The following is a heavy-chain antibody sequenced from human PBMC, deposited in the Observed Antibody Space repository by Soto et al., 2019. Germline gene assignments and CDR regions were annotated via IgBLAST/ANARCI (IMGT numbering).Heavy chain of an antibody. Sequence: PGGSLRLSCAASGFTFINAWMNWVRQAPGKGLEWVGRIKSKTDGGTTDYAAPVKGRFTISRDDSKNTLYLQMNSLKTEDTAVYYCTTIEGYDFWSGYYGMDVWGQGTTVTVSS. CDR1: GFTFINAW. D-gene: IGHD3-3*01. CDR3: TTIEGYDFWSGYYGMDV. CDR2: IKSKTDGGTT. V-gene: IGHV3-15*07. J-gene: IGHJ6*02.